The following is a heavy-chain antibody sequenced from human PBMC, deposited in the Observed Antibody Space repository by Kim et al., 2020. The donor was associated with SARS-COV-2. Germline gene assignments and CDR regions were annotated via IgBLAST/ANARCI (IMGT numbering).Heavy chain of an antibody. Sequence: SVKVSCKASGGTFSSYAISWVRQAPGQGLEWMGGIIPIFGTTDYAQKFQGRVTITADDSTSTAYMELSSLRSEDTAVYYCARDSSSHYYYYGMDLWGQGTTVTVSS. CDR3: ARDSSSHYYYYGMDL. V-gene: IGHV1-69*13. CDR2: IIPIFGTT. CDR1: GGTFSSYA. J-gene: IGHJ6*02. D-gene: IGHD6-6*01.